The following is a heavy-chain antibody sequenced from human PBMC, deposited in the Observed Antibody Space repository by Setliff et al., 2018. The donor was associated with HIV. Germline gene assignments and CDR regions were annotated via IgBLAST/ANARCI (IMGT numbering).Heavy chain of an antibody. V-gene: IGHV3-33*01. CDR1: GFTFESYA. CDR2: IWFDGSVK. Sequence: GGSLRLSCVASGFTFESYAMHWVRQGPGKGLEWVAVIWFDGSVKFYAETGQGRFTISRDNSKNSLYLQMNSLRTEDTALYYCARGGTYLYYFDYWGQGTLVTVSS. CDR3: ARGGTYLYYFDY. D-gene: IGHD1-26*01. J-gene: IGHJ4*02.